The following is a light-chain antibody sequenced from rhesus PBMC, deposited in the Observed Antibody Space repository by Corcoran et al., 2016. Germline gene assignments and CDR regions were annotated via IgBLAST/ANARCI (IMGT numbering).Light chain of an antibody. V-gene: IGKV1-22*01. J-gene: IGKJ1*01. CDR1: QGISYW. CDR3: QKYSSRPWT. Sequence: DIQMTQSPSSLSASVGDTVTITCRTSQGISYWLAWYQQTPGKAPNLLIYKGSSLRSGVPSRFSGSGYGTDFNLTISGLQSEDFGTYYCQKYSSRPWTFGQGTKVEIK. CDR2: KGS.